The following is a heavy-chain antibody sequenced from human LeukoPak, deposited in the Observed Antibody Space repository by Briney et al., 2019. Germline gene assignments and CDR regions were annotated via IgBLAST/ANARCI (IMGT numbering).Heavy chain of an antibody. CDR1: GFTFEDYT. CDR2: ISWDGTT. Sequence: GGSLRLSCAASGFTFEDYTMHWVRQAPGKTPEWVSLISWDGTTYYTDSVKGRITMSRDNSKNSLDLQMDTLRSEDTAFYYCVKDLSFESSGHVFEYWGQGTLVTVSS. J-gene: IGHJ4*02. D-gene: IGHD6-19*01. V-gene: IGHV3-43*01. CDR3: VKDLSFESSGHVFEY.